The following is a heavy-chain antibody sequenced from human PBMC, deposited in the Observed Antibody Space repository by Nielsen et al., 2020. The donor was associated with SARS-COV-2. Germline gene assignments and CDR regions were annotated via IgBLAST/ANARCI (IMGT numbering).Heavy chain of an antibody. D-gene: IGHD3-10*01. CDR2: IYYSGST. Sequence: SETLSLTCTVSGGSISSSSYYWGWIRQPPGKGLEWIGSIYYSGSTYYNPSLKSRVTISVDTSKNQFSLKLSSVTAADTAVYYCARDCHAQELFGAFDIWGQGTMVTVSS. J-gene: IGHJ3*02. CDR3: ARDCHAQELFGAFDI. CDR1: GGSISSSSYY. V-gene: IGHV4-39*07.